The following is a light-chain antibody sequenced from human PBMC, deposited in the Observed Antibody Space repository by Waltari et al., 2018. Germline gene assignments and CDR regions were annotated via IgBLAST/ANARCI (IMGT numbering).Light chain of an antibody. CDR3: QSYDSSTVV. V-gene: IGLV6-57*02. Sequence: NFMLTQPHSVSESPGKTITISCTGSGGSIARNYVQWYQQRPGSAPTTVIYEDNQRPSGVPDRFSGSIDSSSNSASLTISGLKTEDEADYYCQSYDSSTVVFGGGTKLTVL. CDR1: GGSIARNY. CDR2: EDN. J-gene: IGLJ2*01.